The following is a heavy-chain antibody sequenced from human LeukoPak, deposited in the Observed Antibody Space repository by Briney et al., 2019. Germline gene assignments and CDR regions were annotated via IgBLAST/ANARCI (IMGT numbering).Heavy chain of an antibody. CDR2: ISYDGSNK. V-gene: IGHV3-30*04. Sequence: PGGSLRLSCAASGFTFSSYAMHWVRQAPGKGLEWVAVISYDGSNKYYADSVKGRFTISRDNAKNSLYLQMNSLRAEDTAVYYCARMVVYYDSSGNYYMDVWGKGTTVTVSS. J-gene: IGHJ6*03. D-gene: IGHD3-22*01. CDR1: GFTFSSYA. CDR3: ARMVVYYDSSGNYYMDV.